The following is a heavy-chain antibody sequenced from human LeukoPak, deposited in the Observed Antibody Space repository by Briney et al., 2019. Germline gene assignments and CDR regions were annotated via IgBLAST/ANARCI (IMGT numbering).Heavy chain of an antibody. D-gene: IGHD4-17*01. CDR2: ISHNGVGT. J-gene: IGHJ4*02. CDR1: GFTFSSYA. V-gene: IGHV3-64*01. CDR3: ARSEQQDFGDYEFDY. Sequence: PGGPLRLSCAASGFTFSSYAMHWVRHAPGKGLEYVSGISHNGVGTYYANSVKDRFTISRDNSKNTLYLQMGSLRAEDLAVYYCARSEQQDFGDYEFDYWGQGTLVTVSS.